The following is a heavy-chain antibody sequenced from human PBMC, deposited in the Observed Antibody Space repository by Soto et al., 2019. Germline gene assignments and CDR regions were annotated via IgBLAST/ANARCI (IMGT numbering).Heavy chain of an antibody. J-gene: IGHJ3*02. CDR3: AREYDKAAFDI. Sequence: PGGSLRLSCAASGFTVSSNYMSWVRQAPGKGLEWVSVIYSGGSTYYADSVKGRFTISRDNSKNTLYLQMNSLRAEDTAVYYCAREYDKAAFDIWGQGTMVTRLL. D-gene: IGHD3-22*01. V-gene: IGHV3-53*01. CDR1: GFTVSSNY. CDR2: IYSGGST.